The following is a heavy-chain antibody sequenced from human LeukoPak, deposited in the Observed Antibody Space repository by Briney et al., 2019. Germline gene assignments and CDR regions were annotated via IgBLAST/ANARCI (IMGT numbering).Heavy chain of an antibody. CDR1: GGSISSYY. J-gene: IGHJ1*01. CDR3: ARLERGYRTAEYFQH. Sequence: SSETLSLTCTVSGGSISSYYWSWIRQPPGKGLEWIGYIYYSGSTNYNPSLKSRVTISVDTSKNQFSLKLSSVTAADTAVYYCARLERGYRTAEYFQHWGQGTLVTVSS. V-gene: IGHV4-59*08. CDR2: IYYSGST. D-gene: IGHD5-18*01.